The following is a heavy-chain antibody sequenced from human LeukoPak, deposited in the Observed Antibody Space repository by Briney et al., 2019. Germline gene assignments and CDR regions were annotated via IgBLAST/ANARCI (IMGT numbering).Heavy chain of an antibody. Sequence: SETLSLTCTVSGGSISSSSYYWGWIRQPPGKGLEWIGSIHDSGNTYYNPYLKSRVTISVDTSKNQFSLKLSSVTAADTAVYYCASFSRQVDYWGQGTLVTVSS. CDR2: IHDSGNT. CDR3: ASFSRQVDY. J-gene: IGHJ4*02. CDR1: GGSISSSSYY. V-gene: IGHV4-39*01.